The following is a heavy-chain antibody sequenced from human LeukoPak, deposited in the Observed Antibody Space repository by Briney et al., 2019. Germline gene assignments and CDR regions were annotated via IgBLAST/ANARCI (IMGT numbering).Heavy chain of an antibody. J-gene: IGHJ6*04. V-gene: IGHV3-74*01. CDR1: GFMFSGYW. Sequence: GGSLRLSCAASGFMFSGYWMHWVRQGPEKGLELVSRIDNDGNGIIYADSVKGRFTTSRDNAKNTLYLQMSSLRVEDTAVYYCETGGGWERSPGVVTQIDVGGKGTPVTVSS. D-gene: IGHD3-3*01. CDR3: ETGGGWERSPGVVTQIDV. CDR2: IDNDGNGI.